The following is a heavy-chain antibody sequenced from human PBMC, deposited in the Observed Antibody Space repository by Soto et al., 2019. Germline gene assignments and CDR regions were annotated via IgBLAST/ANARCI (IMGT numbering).Heavy chain of an antibody. CDR3: ARDSLYCSGGSCYSLHWYFDL. V-gene: IGHV3-33*01. CDR2: IWYDGSNK. CDR1: GFTFSSYG. J-gene: IGHJ2*01. D-gene: IGHD2-15*01. Sequence: QVQLVESGGGVVQPGRSLRLSCAASGFTFSSYGMHWVRQAPGKGLEWVAVIWYDGSNKYYADSVKGRFTISRDNSKNTLYLQMNSLRAEDTDVYYCARDSLYCSGGSCYSLHWYFDLWGRGTLVTVSS.